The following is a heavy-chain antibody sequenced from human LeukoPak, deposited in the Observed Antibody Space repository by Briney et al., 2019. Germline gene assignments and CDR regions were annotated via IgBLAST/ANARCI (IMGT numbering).Heavy chain of an antibody. Sequence: PSETLSLTCTVSGGSISSGDYYWNWIRQPPGKGLEWIGYIYYSGSTFYNPSPKSRLTISVETSKNQFSLRLSSVTAADTAVYYCARRDDYGGQYAMDVWGQGTTVTVSS. V-gene: IGHV4-30-4*01. CDR1: GGSISSGDYY. CDR2: IYYSGST. D-gene: IGHD4-23*01. CDR3: ARRDDYGGQYAMDV. J-gene: IGHJ6*02.